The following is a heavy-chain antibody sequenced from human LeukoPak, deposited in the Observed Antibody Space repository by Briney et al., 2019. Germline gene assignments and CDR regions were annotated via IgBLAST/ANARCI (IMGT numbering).Heavy chain of an antibody. CDR2: ISGGVGST. J-gene: IGHJ4*02. Sequence: GGSLRLSCAASGFTFSTFAMIWVRQAPGKGLEWVSNISGGVGSTYYADSVKGRFTISRDNSKNTLYLQMNSLRAEDTAVYYCAKARLRLGELSSTWGQGTLVTVSS. CDR1: GFTFSTFA. CDR3: AKARLRLGELSST. D-gene: IGHD3-16*02. V-gene: IGHV3-23*01.